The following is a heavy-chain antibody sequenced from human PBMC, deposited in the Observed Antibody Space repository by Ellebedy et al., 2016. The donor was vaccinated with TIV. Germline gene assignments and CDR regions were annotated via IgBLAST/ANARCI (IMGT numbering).Heavy chain of an antibody. V-gene: IGHV1-69*06. CDR2: IIPIFGTA. Sequence: ASVKVSCKASGGTFSSYGISWVRQAPGQGLEWMGGIIPIFGTANYAQKFQGRVTITADKSTITAYMELSSLRSEDTAVYYCAAAAIRPARLYYYYGMDVWGQGTTVTVSS. CDR1: GGTFSSYG. J-gene: IGHJ6*02. CDR3: AAAAIRPARLYYYYGMDV. D-gene: IGHD2-2*01.